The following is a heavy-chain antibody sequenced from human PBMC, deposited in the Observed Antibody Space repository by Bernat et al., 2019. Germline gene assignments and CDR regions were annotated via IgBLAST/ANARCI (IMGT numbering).Heavy chain of an antibody. D-gene: IGHD6-13*01. CDR1: GFTFSSYS. CDR3: ARSQSGDYSSSWYSHYYYGMDV. CDR2: ISSSSSTI. V-gene: IGHV3-48*02. J-gene: IGHJ6*02. Sequence: EVQLVESGGGLVQPGGSLRLSCAASGFTFSSYSMNWVRQAPGKGLEWVSYISSSSSTIYYADSVKGRFTISRDNAKNSLYLQMNSLRDEDTAVYYCARSQSGDYSSSWYSHYYYGMDVWGQGTTVTVSS.